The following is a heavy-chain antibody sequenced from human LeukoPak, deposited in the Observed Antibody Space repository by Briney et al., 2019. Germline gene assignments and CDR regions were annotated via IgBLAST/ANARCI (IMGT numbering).Heavy chain of an antibody. J-gene: IGHJ4*02. V-gene: IGHV3-23*01. CDR1: GFTFSNYA. CDR3: AKGQQLVGFYFDY. CDR2: ISGSGGST. Sequence: GGSLRLSCAASGFTFSNYAMSWVRQAPGKGLEWVSAISGSGGSTYYADSVKGRFTISRDNSKNTLYLQMNSLRAEDTAVYYCAKGQQLVGFYFDYWGQGTLVTVSS. D-gene: IGHD6-13*01.